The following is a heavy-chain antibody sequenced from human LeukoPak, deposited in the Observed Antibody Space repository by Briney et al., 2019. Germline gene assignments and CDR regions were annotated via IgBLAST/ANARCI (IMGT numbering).Heavy chain of an antibody. J-gene: IGHJ4*02. CDR2: ISSSSTIF. CDR1: GFTFSSYS. D-gene: IGHD2-15*01. Sequence: GGSLRLSCTASGFTFSSYSMNWVRQAPGKGLEWVSYISSSSTIFYYADSLKGRFIISRDNAKNSLSLQMNSLRVEDTAVYYCARSKYCSGDNCYALDYWGQGTLVTVSS. V-gene: IGHV3-48*04. CDR3: ARSKYCSGDNCYALDY.